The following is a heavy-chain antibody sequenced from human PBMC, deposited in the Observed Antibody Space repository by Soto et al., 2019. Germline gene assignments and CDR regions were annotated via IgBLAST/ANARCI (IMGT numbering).Heavy chain of an antibody. CDR2: ISPNGQGI. CDR3: AKDRQYPRVYFHY. V-gene: IGHV3-23*01. D-gene: IGHD4-4*01. CDR1: GFTVTSNG. Sequence: EVKLLESGGGLVQPGGSLRLSCGVSGFTVTSNGVSWVRQAPGKGLEWVSAISPNGQGIWYADSVKGRFTNSRDISRNTVFLQMDSLRAEDTAVYYCAKDRQYPRVYFHYWGQGTLVTVSS. J-gene: IGHJ4*02.